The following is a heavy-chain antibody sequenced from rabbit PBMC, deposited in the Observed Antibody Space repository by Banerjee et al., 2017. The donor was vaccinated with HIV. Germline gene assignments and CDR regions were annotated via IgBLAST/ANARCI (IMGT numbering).Heavy chain of an antibody. CDR3: ARWRGSDFYGDL. V-gene: IGHV1S45*01. CDR1: GFSFSSGYW. D-gene: IGHD1-1*01. J-gene: IGHJ6*01. Sequence: ELVESGGGLVQPGESLELSCKASGFSFSSGYWMCWIRQAPGKGLEWIACIDIGPKGTTHYASWAKGRFTISKTSSTTVTLQMTRLTAADTATYFCARWRGSDFYGDLWGPGTLVTVS. CDR2: IDIGPKGTT.